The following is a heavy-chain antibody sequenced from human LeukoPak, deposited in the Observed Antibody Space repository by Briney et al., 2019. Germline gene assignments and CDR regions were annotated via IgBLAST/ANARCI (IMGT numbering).Heavy chain of an antibody. V-gene: IGHV1-2*02. CDR1: GYTFTGYY. D-gene: IGHD3-22*01. Sequence: ASVKVSCKASGYTFTGYYMHWVRQAPGQGLEWMGWINPNSGGTNYAQKFQGRVTMTRDTSISTAYMELSRLRSDDTAVYYCARARNYYDSSAHNWFDPWGQGTLVTVSS. CDR2: INPNSGGT. CDR3: ARARNYYDSSAHNWFDP. J-gene: IGHJ5*02.